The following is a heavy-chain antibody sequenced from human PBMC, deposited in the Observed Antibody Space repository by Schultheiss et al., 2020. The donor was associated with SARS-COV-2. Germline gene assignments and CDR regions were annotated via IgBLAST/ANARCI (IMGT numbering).Heavy chain of an antibody. CDR3: AREFTCDYSICQHFFWYLDF. J-gene: IGHJ2*01. V-gene: IGHV3-30*03. D-gene: IGHD3-9*01. CDR1: GFTFSSYG. CDR2: ISYDGSNK. Sequence: GGSLRLSCAASGFTFSSYGMHWVRQAPGKGLEWVAVISYDGSNKYYADSVKGRFTISRENARNSLYLQMDNVGPGDTAVYYCAREFTCDYSICQHFFWYLDFWGRGTLVTVSS.